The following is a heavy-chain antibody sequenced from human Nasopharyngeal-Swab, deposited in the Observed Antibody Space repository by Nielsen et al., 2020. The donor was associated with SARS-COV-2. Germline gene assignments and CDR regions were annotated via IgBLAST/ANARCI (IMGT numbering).Heavy chain of an antibody. J-gene: IGHJ6*02. CDR3: AKDIRGYSYGPSGYYYYGMDV. CDR2: ISWNSGSI. D-gene: IGHD5-18*01. CDR1: GFTFDDYG. V-gene: IGHV3-9*01. Sequence: SLKISCAASGFTFDDYGMSWVRQAPGKGLEWVSGISWNSGSIGYADSVKGRFTISRDNAKNSLYLQMNSLRAEDTALYYCAKDIRGYSYGPSGYYYYGMDVWGQGTTVTVSS.